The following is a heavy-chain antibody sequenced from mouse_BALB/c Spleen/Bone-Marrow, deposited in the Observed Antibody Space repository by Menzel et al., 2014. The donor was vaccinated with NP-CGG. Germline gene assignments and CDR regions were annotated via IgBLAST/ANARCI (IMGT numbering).Heavy chain of an antibody. CDR1: GFSLTSYG. J-gene: IGHJ4*01. CDR3: ARGGYYKYDEDAMDY. V-gene: IGHV2-9*02. Sequence: VKVEESGPGLVAPSQSLSITCTVSGFSLTSYGVHWVRQPPGKGLEWLGVIWAGGITNYNSTLMSRLSINKDDSKSKVFLKMNSLHTDDTAMYYCARGGYYKYDEDAMDYWGQGTSVTVSS. CDR2: IWAGGIT. D-gene: IGHD2-14*01.